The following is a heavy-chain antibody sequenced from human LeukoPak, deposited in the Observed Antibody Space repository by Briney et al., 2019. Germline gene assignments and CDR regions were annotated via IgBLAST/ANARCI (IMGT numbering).Heavy chain of an antibody. V-gene: IGHV4-38-2*02. J-gene: IGHJ6*03. CDR1: GYSISSGYY. CDR2: IYYSGST. CDR3: ARLGSGRNYYYYMDV. D-gene: IGHD3-10*01. Sequence: SETLSLTCTVSGYSISSGYYWGWIRQPPGKGLEWIGYIYYSGSTNYNPSLKSRVTISVDTSKNQFSLKLSSVTAADTAVYYCARLGSGRNYYYYMDVWGKGTTVTVSS.